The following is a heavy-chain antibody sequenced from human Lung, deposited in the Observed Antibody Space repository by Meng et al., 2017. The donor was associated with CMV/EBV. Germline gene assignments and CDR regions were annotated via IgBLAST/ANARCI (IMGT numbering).Heavy chain of an antibody. CDR1: GFTFSSYS. CDR2: ISSSSSYI. D-gene: IGHD3-16*01. Sequence: GGSLRLXXAASGFTFSSYSMNWVRQAPGKGLEWVSSISSSSSYIYYADSVKGRFTISRDNAKNSLYLQMNSLRAEDTAVYYCARDAFYYYYYYGMDVWGQGTXVTVSS. V-gene: IGHV3-21*01. CDR3: ARDAFYYYYYYGMDV. J-gene: IGHJ6*02.